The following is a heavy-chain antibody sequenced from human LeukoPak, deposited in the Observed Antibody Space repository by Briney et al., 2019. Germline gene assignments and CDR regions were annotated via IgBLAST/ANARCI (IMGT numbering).Heavy chain of an antibody. D-gene: IGHD3-3*01. CDR1: GFTFSSYA. V-gene: IGHV3-11*01. J-gene: IGHJ4*02. CDR3: ARDRMEYDY. CDR2: ISSSGSTI. Sequence: GGSLRLSCAASGFTFSSYAMSWIRQAPGKGLEWVSYISSSGSTIYYADSVKARFTISRDNAKNSLYLQMNSLRAADTAVYYCARDRMEYDYWGQGTLVTVSS.